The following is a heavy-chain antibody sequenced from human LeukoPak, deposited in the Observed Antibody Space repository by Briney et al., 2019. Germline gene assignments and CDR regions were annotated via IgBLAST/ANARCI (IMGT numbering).Heavy chain of an antibody. V-gene: IGHV3-74*01. J-gene: IGHJ4*02. CDR1: GFIFSRSW. CDR2: INDGGSTT. Sequence: PGGSLRLSCAASGFIFSRSWMHWVRQAPGKGLVWVSRINDGGSTTSYADSVKGRFTISRDNAKNTLYLQMNSLRAEDTAVYYCARGPAANSGNYYVGDYWGQGTLVTVSS. D-gene: IGHD1-26*01. CDR3: ARGPAANSGNYYVGDY.